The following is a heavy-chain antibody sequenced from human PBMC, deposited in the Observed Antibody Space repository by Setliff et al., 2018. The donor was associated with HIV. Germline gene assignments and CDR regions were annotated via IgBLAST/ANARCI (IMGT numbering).Heavy chain of an antibody. J-gene: IGHJ4*02. V-gene: IGHV1-18*01. Sequence: ASVKVSCKASGYTFTSYGISWVRQAPGRGLEWMGWISAYNGNTNYAQKLQGRVTMTTDTSTSTAYMELRSLRSDDTAAYYCARGFRAAEHPCYFDYWGQGTLVTVSS. D-gene: IGHD6-25*01. CDR1: GYTFTSYG. CDR3: ARGFRAAEHPCYFDY. CDR2: ISAYNGNT.